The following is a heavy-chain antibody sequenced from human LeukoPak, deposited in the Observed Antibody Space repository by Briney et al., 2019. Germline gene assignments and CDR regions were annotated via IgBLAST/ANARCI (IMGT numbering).Heavy chain of an antibody. Sequence: SVKVSCKASGGTFSSYAISWVRQAPGQGLEWMGGIIPIFGTANYAQKFRGRVTITADESTSTAYMELSSLRSEDTAVYYCARDTHDYGDYVDYWGQGTLVTVSS. CDR1: GGTFSSYA. CDR2: IIPIFGTA. CDR3: ARDTHDYGDYVDY. V-gene: IGHV1-69*01. D-gene: IGHD4-17*01. J-gene: IGHJ4*02.